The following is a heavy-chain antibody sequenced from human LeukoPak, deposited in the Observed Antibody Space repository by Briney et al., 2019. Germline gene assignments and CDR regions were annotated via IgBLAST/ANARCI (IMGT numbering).Heavy chain of an antibody. CDR1: GGSISSHY. CDR2: IYYSGST. Sequence: SGTLSLTCTVSGGSISSHYWSWIRQPPGKGLEWIGYIYYSGSTNYNPSLKSRVTISVDTSKNQFSLKLSSVTAADTAVYYCAREIGVVYNWFDPWGQGTLVTVSS. CDR3: AREIGVVYNWFDP. V-gene: IGHV4-59*11. D-gene: IGHD3-3*01. J-gene: IGHJ5*02.